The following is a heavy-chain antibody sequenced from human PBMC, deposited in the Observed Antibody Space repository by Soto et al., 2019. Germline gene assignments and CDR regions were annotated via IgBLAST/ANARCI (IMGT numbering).Heavy chain of an antibody. J-gene: IGHJ5*02. V-gene: IGHV4-30-2*05. Sequence: LPSQSVTGDVAGGYILVGRACWSCIRKPRCTSLEPIGYISYSGIAYYNPSLERRITMSVDTSKKQFSLKLTSVTAADTAIYYCAGLKYSQSVSDPPDRGSHWFDPWGQGALVSVSS. CDR3: AGLKYSQSVSDPPDRGSHWFDP. D-gene: IGHD1-26*01. CDR1: GGYILVGRAC. CDR2: ISYSGIA.